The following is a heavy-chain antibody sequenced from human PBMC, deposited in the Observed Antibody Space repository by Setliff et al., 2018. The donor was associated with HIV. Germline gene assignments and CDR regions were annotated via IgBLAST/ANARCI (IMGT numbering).Heavy chain of an antibody. J-gene: IGHJ4*02. CDR1: GFTFNHYA. CDR2: TNPQSDIA. V-gene: IGHV1-69*10. CDR3: VRVGPWYYARSGYLASWGY. Sequence: SVKVSCKASGFTFNHYALSWVRQAPGQRPEWMGGTNPQSDIANYAQRFQGRVTITADHSTTTTYMELTSLRADDTAVYYCVRVGPWYYARSGYLASWGYWGQGTLVTVSS. D-gene: IGHD3-22*01.